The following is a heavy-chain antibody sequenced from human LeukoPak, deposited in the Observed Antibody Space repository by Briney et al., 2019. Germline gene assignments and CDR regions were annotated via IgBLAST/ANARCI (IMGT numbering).Heavy chain of an antibody. CDR3: ARVVWYYCGSGNWFDP. CDR1: GGSISSGDYY. J-gene: IGHJ5*02. CDR2: IYYSGST. D-gene: IGHD3-10*01. V-gene: IGHV4-30-4*08. Sequence: SQTLSLTCTVSGGSISSGDYYWSWIRQPPGKGLEWIGYIYYSGSTYYNPSLKSRVTISVDTSKNQFSLKLSSVTAADTAVYYCARVVWYYCGSGNWFDPWGQGTLVTVSS.